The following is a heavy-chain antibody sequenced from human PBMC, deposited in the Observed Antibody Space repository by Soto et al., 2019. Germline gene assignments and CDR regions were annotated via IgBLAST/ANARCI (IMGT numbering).Heavy chain of an antibody. CDR3: ARAGRGYYDSSGYYLGAFEI. CDR1: GFTFSDYY. D-gene: IGHD3-22*01. J-gene: IGHJ3*02. CDR2: ISSSSSYT. Sequence: LRLSCAASGFTFSDYYMSWIRQAPGKGLEWVSYISSSSSYTNYADSVKGRFTISRDNAKNSLYLQMNSLRAEDTAVYYCARAGRGYYDSSGYYLGAFEIWGQGTMVTVSS. V-gene: IGHV3-11*06.